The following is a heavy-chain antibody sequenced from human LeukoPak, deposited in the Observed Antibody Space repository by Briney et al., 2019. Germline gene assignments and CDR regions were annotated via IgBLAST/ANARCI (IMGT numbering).Heavy chain of an antibody. CDR3: ASSHDSSGYYFIDGY. D-gene: IGHD3-22*01. V-gene: IGHV4-34*01. Sequence: SETLSLTCAVYGGSFSGYYWSWIRQPPGKGLEWIGEINHSGSTNYNPSLKSRVTISVDTSKNQFSLKLSSVTAADTAVYYCASSHDSSGYYFIDGYWGQGTLVTVSS. CDR1: GGSFSGYY. J-gene: IGHJ4*02. CDR2: INHSGST.